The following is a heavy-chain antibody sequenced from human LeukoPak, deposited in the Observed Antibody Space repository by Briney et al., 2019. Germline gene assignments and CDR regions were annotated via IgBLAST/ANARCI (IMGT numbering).Heavy chain of an antibody. CDR2: IYSGGST. V-gene: IGHV3-53*01. J-gene: IGHJ4*02. CDR1: GFTFSSCS. CDR3: ARDDARDGYNGGFDY. Sequence: PGGSLRLSCAASGFTFSSCSMNWVRQAPGKGLEWVSVIYSGGSTYYAASVKGRFTISRDNSKNTLYLQMNSLRAEDTAVYYCARDDARDGYNGGFDYWGQGTLVAVSS. D-gene: IGHD5-24*01.